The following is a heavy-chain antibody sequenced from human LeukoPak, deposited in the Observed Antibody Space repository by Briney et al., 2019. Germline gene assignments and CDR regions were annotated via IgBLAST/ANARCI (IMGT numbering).Heavy chain of an antibody. Sequence: PGGSLRLSCAASGFTFSSYNVNWVRQAPGKGLEWVSSISSSSSYIYYADSVMGRFTISRDNAKNSLYLQMNTLRAEDTAVYYCAKGSGVQVWSSLDYWGQGTLVTV. CDR1: GFTFSSYN. CDR2: ISSSSSYI. D-gene: IGHD5-18*01. CDR3: AKGSGVQVWSSLDY. V-gene: IGHV3-21*01. J-gene: IGHJ4*02.